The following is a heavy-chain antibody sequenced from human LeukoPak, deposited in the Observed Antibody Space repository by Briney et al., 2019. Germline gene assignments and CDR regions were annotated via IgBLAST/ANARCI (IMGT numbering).Heavy chain of an antibody. CDR2: IYYSGST. D-gene: IGHD2-2*01. Sequence: SETLSLTCTVSGGSVSSGSYYWSWIRQPPGKGLEWIGYIYYSGSTYYNPSLKSRVTISADTSKNQFSLKLSSVTAADTAVYYCAAVPAARLYFDCWGQGTLVTVSS. V-gene: IGHV4-30-4*08. CDR1: GGSVSSGSYY. J-gene: IGHJ4*02. CDR3: AAVPAARLYFDC.